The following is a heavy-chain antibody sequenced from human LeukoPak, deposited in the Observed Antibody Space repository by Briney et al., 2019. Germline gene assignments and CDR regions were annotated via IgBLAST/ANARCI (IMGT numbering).Heavy chain of an antibody. CDR3: AGITMIVVVITTFDY. CDR1: GFTFSSYA. CDR2: ISGSGGST. J-gene: IGHJ4*02. V-gene: IGHV3-23*01. Sequence: PGGSLRLSCVASGFTFSSYAMSWVRQAPGKGLEWVSAISGSGGSTYYADSVKGRFTISRDNSKNTLYLQMNNLRAEDTAVYYCAGITMIVVVITTFDYWGQGTLVTVSS. D-gene: IGHD3-22*01.